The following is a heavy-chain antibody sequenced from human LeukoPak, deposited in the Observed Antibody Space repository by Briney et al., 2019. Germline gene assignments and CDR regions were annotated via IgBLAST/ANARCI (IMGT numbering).Heavy chain of an antibody. J-gene: IGHJ4*02. D-gene: IGHD6-6*01. CDR1: GFTFSSYE. CDR2: ISGSGSTI. Sequence: GGSLRLSCAASGFTFSSYEMNWVRQAAGKGLEWVSYISGSGSTIYYADSVKGRFTISRDNAKNSLYLQMDSLRAEDTAVYYCARGPSSPLTHWGQGTLVTVSS. CDR3: ARGPSSPLTH. V-gene: IGHV3-48*03.